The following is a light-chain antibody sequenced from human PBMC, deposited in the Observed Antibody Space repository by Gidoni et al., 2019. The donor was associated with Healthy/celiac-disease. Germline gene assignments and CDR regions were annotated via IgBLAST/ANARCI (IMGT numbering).Light chain of an antibody. CDR2: GAS. J-gene: IGKJ2*01. CDR1: QSVSSSY. Sequence: EIVLTQSPGTLSLSPGERATLSCRASQSVSSSYLAWYQQKPGQAPRLLIYGASSRATGIPDRLSGCGSGTDFTLTISRLEPEDFAVYYCQQYGSSPYTFGQGTKLEIK. CDR3: QQYGSSPYT. V-gene: IGKV3-20*01.